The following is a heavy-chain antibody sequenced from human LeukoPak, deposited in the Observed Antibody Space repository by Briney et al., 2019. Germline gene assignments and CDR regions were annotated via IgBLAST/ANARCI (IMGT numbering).Heavy chain of an antibody. CDR1: GFTFSSYS. J-gene: IGHJ3*02. Sequence: GGSLRLSCAASGFTFSSYSMNCVRQAPGKGMEWVSSISSSSSYIYYADSVKGRFTISGDNAKNSLYLQMNSLRAEDTAVYYCARDKSAVAGNEDAFDIWGQGTMVTVSS. V-gene: IGHV3-21*01. CDR3: ARDKSAVAGNEDAFDI. CDR2: ISSSSSYI. D-gene: IGHD6-19*01.